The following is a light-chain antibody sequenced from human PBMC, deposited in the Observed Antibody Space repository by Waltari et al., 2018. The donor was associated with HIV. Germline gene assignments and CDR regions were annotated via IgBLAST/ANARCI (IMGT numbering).Light chain of an antibody. CDR1: DTVVSNY. J-gene: IGKJ1*01. CDR3: HQYGSSPRT. V-gene: IGKV3-20*01. CDR2: AAS. Sequence: EIVLTQSPGTLSLSPGERATLSCTASDTVVSNYLAWYRQTPGQAPSLLIYAASRRATSIPGRFSASGSGTDFTLTISRLEPEDCAVYYCHQYGSSPRTFGQGTKVEI.